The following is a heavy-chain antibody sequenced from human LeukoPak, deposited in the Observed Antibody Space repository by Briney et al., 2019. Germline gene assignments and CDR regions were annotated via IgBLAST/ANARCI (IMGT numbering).Heavy chain of an antibody. CDR2: LSASGGGT. Sequence: PGGSLRLSCAVSGITLSNYGMAWVRQAPGKGLEWVASLSASGGGTSYADSVRGGFTISRDNAKNTLYLQMNSLRAEDTAVYFCAKRGVVIRVILVGFHKEAYYFDSWGQGVLVTVSS. CDR3: AKRGVVIRVILVGFHKEAYYFDS. V-gene: IGHV3-23*01. D-gene: IGHD3-22*01. CDR1: GITLSNYG. J-gene: IGHJ4*02.